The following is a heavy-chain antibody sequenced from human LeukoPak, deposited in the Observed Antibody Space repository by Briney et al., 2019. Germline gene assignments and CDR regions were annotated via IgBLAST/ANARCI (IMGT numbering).Heavy chain of an antibody. J-gene: IGHJ4*02. CDR1: GGSISSYY. CDR3: AGYCSSTSCYLDY. D-gene: IGHD2-2*01. Sequence: SETLSLTCTVSGGSISSYYWSWIRQPPGKGLEWIGYIYYSGSTNYNPSLKSRVTISVDTSKNQFSLKLSSVTAADTAVYYCAGYCSSTSCYLDYWGQGTLVTVSS. CDR2: IYYSGST. V-gene: IGHV4-59*08.